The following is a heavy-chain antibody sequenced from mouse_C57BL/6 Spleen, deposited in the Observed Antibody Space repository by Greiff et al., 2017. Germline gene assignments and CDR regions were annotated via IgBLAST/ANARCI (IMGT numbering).Heavy chain of an antibody. CDR3: ARSALTGAFGC. CDR1: GYTFTNYW. D-gene: IGHD4-1*01. V-gene: IGHV1-63*01. CDR2: IYPGSGST. Sequence: QVQLQQSGAELVRPGTSVKMSCKASGYTFTNYWIGWAKQRPGQGLEWIGDIYPGSGSTNYNEKFKSKATLTVDTSSSTAYMQLSSLTSEDSAVYYCARSALTGAFGCWGQGTTLTVSS. J-gene: IGHJ2*01.